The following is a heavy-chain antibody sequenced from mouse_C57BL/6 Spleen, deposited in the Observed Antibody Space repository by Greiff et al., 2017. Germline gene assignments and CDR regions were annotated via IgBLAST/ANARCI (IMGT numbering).Heavy chain of an antibody. CDR3: VYGNYYAMDY. D-gene: IGHD2-1*01. CDR1: GYTFTSYW. V-gene: IGHV1-64*01. Sequence: VQLQQSGAELVKPGASVKLSCKASGYTFTSYWMPWVKQRPGQGLEWIGMIHPNSGSTNYNEKFKSKATLTVDKSSSTAYMQLRSLTSEDSAVYYCVYGNYYAMDYWGQGTSVTVSS. CDR2: IHPNSGST. J-gene: IGHJ4*01.